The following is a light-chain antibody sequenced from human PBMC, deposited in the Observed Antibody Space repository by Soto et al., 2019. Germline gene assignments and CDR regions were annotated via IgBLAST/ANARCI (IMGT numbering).Light chain of an antibody. V-gene: IGKV1-39*01. CDR2: DAS. CDR1: QSISSY. CDR3: QQSYNTLSWT. Sequence: EIQMTQSPSSLSASVGDRVTITCRASQSISSYLNWYQQKPGKAPKVLIYDASHLQSGVPSRFRGSGSGTDFTLTISSLQPEDFATYYCQQSYNTLSWTFGQGTKVDIK. J-gene: IGKJ1*01.